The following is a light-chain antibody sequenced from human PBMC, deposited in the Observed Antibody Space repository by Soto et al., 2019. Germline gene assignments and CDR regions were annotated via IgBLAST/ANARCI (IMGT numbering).Light chain of an antibody. Sequence: EIVLTQSPGTLSLSPGERATLSCRASQSVSSSYLAWYQQKPGQAPRLLIYGASSRATGIPDRFSGSGSGTDFTLTISRLEPEEFAVYYCQQYGSSPGAVGGGTKVEIK. CDR1: QSVSSSY. CDR3: QQYGSSPGA. J-gene: IGKJ4*01. V-gene: IGKV3-20*01. CDR2: GAS.